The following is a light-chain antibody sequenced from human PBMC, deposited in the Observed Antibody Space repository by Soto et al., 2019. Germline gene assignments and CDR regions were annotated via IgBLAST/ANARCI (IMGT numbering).Light chain of an antibody. J-gene: IGKJ2*01. CDR2: AAS. Sequence: AIQMTQSPSSLSASVGDRVTITCRASQGIRNDLGWYQQKPGKAPKLLIYAASSLQSGVPSRFSGSGSGTDFTXTXXSLQPEDFATYYCLQDYNYPYTFGQGTKLEIK. CDR1: QGIRND. V-gene: IGKV1-6*01. CDR3: LQDYNYPYT.